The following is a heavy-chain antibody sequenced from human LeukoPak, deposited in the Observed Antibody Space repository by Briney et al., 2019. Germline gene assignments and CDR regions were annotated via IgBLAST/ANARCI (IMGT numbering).Heavy chain of an antibody. Sequence: GSLRLSCPAAGFTLSRYSMNWVRQAPGKGLEWVGSIYHSGSTYYNPSLKSRVTISVDTSKNQFSLKLSSVTAADTAVYYCARDGSSRYSYVSGGLPNWFDPWGQGTLVTVSS. J-gene: IGHJ5*02. V-gene: IGHV4-38-2*02. CDR2: IYHSGST. CDR3: ARDGSSRYSYVSGGLPNWFDP. D-gene: IGHD5-18*01. CDR1: GFTLSRYS.